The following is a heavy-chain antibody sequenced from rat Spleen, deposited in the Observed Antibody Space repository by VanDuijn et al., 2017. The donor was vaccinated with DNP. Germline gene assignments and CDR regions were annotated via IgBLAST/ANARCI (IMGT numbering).Heavy chain of an antibody. CDR1: GFTFSNSD. V-gene: IGHV5-25*01. CDR3: VRWNSGHFDY. D-gene: IGHD4-3*01. CDR2: ITSSGGST. J-gene: IGHJ2*01. Sequence: EVQLVESGGGLVQPGRSMKLSCAASGFTFSNSDMAWVRQAPTKGLEWVASITSSGGSTYYPDSVKGRFAISRDNAKSTLYLQMNSLRSEDMATYYCVRWNSGHFDYWGQGVMVTVSS.